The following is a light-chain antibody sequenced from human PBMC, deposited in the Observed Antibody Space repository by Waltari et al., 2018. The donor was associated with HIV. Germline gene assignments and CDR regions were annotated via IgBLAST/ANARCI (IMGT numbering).Light chain of an antibody. J-gene: IGLJ2*01. Sequence: QSALTQPASVSGSPGKSITISCTGTTSDIGAFNYVSWYQQRPGKAPKLMISDVSERPSGVSNRFSGSKSGNTASLTISGLQTEDEADYFCASYTRSSTLVFGGGTKLTVL. CDR2: DVS. CDR1: TSDIGAFNY. CDR3: ASYTRSSTLV. V-gene: IGLV2-14*03.